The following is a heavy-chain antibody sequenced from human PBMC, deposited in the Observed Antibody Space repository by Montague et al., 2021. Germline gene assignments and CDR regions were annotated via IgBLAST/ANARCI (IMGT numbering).Heavy chain of an antibody. CDR3: ARGGGGYLDY. CDR2: LLYDGNNE. Sequence: SLRLSCAASGFTFSTCNIHWVRQAPGKGLEWVAALLYDGNNEYYADSVKGRFTFSRDNSKNTLYLRMNSLRAEDAAVYYCARGGGGYLDYWGQGTLVTVSS. D-gene: IGHD1-26*01. CDR1: GFTFSTCN. V-gene: IGHV3-30-3*01. J-gene: IGHJ4*03.